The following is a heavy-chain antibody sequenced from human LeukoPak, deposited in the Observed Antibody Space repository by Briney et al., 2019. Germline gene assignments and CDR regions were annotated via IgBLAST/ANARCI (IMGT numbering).Heavy chain of an antibody. CDR3: ARVGIAAAGTKFDY. CDR2: ISSSSSYI. J-gene: IGHJ4*02. CDR1: GFTFSSYS. D-gene: IGHD6-13*01. Sequence: GGSLRLSCAASGFTFSSYSMNWVRQAPGKGLEWVSSISSSSSYIYYADSVKGRFTISRDNAKNSLYLQMNSLRAEDTAVYCCARVGIAAAGTKFDYWGQGTLVTVSS. V-gene: IGHV3-21*01.